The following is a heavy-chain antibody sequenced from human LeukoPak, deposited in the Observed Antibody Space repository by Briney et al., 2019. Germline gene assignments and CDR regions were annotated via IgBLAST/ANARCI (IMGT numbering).Heavy chain of an antibody. V-gene: IGHV3-33*06. CDR3: AKDRSIVGANGMDV. CDR1: GFTFSSYG. CDR2: IWYDGSNK. D-gene: IGHD1-26*01. J-gene: IGHJ6*02. Sequence: GGSLRLSCAASGFTFSSYGMHWVRQAPGKGLEWVAVIWYDGSNKYYADSVKGRFTISRDNSKNTLYLQMNSLRAEDTAAYYCAKDRSIVGANGMDVWGQGTTVTVSS.